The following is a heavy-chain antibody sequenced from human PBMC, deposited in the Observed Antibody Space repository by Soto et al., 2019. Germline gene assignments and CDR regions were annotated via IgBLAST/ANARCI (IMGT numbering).Heavy chain of an antibody. CDR3: ARERGVAPHVAGNTHYYYYMDV. CDR1: GYSFTNYG. Sequence: QDQLVQSGVEVKKPGASVKVSCKASGYSFTNYGITWVRQAPGQGVEWMGWISAYNGNTNYAQTFQGRVTMTTDACPRPAYLELRGLQSDDPAVNYCARERGVAPHVAGNTHYYYYMDVWGKGTTVTVSS. D-gene: IGHD6-19*01. V-gene: IGHV1-18*01. J-gene: IGHJ6*03. CDR2: ISAYNGNT.